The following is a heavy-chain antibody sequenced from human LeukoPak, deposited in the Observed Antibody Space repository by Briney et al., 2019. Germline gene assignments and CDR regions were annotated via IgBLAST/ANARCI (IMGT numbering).Heavy chain of an antibody. CDR1: GFTFSSYA. Sequence: GGSLRLSCAASGFTFSSYAVSWVRQAPGKGLEWVSAISGSGVSTYYADSVKGRFTISSDNSKNTLYLQMNSLRAEDTALYYCAKDRLFYYGSGSYDSWGQGTLVTVSS. CDR2: ISGSGVST. D-gene: IGHD3-10*01. J-gene: IGHJ4*02. V-gene: IGHV3-23*01. CDR3: AKDRLFYYGSGSYDS.